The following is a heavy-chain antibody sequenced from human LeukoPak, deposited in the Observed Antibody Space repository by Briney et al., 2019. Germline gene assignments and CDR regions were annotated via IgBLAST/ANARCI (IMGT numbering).Heavy chain of an antibody. J-gene: IGHJ5*02. CDR1: GFTFSSYA. D-gene: IGHD3-3*01. CDR3: ARDNRPAYYDFLGAGLTNWFDP. CDR2: ISSNGGST. V-gene: IGHV3-64*01. Sequence: TGGSLRLSCAASGFTFSSYAMHWVRQAPGKGLEYVSAISSNGGSTYYANSVKGRFTISRDNSKNTLYLQMGSLRAEDMAVYYCARDNRPAYYDFLGAGLTNWFDPWGQGTLVTVSS.